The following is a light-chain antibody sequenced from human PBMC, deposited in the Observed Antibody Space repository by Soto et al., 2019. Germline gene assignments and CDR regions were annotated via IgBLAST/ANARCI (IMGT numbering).Light chain of an antibody. CDR3: SSYAGGNNFV. Sequence: QSVLTQPASVSGSPGQSITISCTGTSSDVGSYNAVSWYQQHPGKAPKLMIYDVSNRPSGASNRFSGSKSGNTASLTVSGLQAEDEADYYCSSYAGGNNFVFGPGTTVTV. CDR1: SSDVGSYNA. V-gene: IGLV2-8*01. CDR2: DVS. J-gene: IGLJ1*01.